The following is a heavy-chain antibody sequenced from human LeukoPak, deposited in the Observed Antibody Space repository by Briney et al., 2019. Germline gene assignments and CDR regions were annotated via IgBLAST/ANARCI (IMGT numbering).Heavy chain of an antibody. J-gene: IGHJ4*02. CDR2: IWYDGSNK. D-gene: IGHD6-13*01. CDR1: GFTFSSYG. Sequence: PGRSLRLSCAASGFTFSSYGMHWVRQAPGKGLEWVAVIWYDGSNKYYADSVKGRFTISRDNSKNTLYLQMNSLRAEDTAVYYCAKEGDSSSWYSYWGQGTLVTVSS. CDR3: AKEGDSSSWYSY. V-gene: IGHV3-33*06.